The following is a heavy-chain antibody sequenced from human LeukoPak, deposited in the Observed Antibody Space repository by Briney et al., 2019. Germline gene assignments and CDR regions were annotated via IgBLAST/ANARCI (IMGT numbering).Heavy chain of an antibody. CDR1: GFTFSDYW. D-gene: IGHD4-17*01. Sequence: GRSLRPSCAASGFTFSDYWMSWVRQAPGKGLEWVANIKQDGSEKYYVDSVKGRFTISRDNAKNSLYLQMNSLRAEDTAVYYCAREPYAEEFDYWGQGTLVTVSS. J-gene: IGHJ4*02. V-gene: IGHV3-7*04. CDR3: AREPYAEEFDY. CDR2: IKQDGSEK.